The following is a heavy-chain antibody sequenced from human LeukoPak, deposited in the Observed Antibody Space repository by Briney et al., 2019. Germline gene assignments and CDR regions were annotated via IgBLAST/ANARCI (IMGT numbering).Heavy chain of an antibody. CDR1: GFTFSSYW. V-gene: IGHV3-7*01. D-gene: IGHD6-13*01. J-gene: IGHJ4*02. CDR3: PRAPYSSSRWWYFAY. Sequence: QPGGSLRLSCAASGFTFSSYWMSWVRRAPGKGLDWVADIKQDGSEKYYVDSVKGRFTISRDNAKNSLYLQMNSLRAEDRPVYSGPRAPYSSSRWWYFAYWGQGTLVTVSS. CDR2: IKQDGSEK.